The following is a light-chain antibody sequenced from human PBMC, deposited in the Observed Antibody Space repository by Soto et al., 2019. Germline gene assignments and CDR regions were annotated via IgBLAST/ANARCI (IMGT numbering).Light chain of an antibody. J-gene: IGLJ2*01. CDR2: DVS. V-gene: IGLV2-14*03. CDR3: YSYTSTSRLI. CDR1: SSDIGGYKY. Sequence: QSALTQPASVSGSPGQSITISCTGSSSDIGGYKYVSWYQQHPGTAPKLIIYDVSYRPSGVSNRFSGSKSANTASLTISGLQAEDEADYYCYSYTSTSRLIFGGGTKLTV.